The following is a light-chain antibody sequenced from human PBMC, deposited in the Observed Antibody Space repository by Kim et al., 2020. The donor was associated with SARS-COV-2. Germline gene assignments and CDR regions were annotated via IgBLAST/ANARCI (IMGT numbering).Light chain of an antibody. CDR2: GAS. J-gene: IGKJ4*01. V-gene: IGKV3-20*01. CDR1: QSVSSSY. CDR3: QQYGSSPVT. Sequence: EIVLTQSPGTLSLSPGERATLSCRASQSVSSSYLAWYQQQPGPAPRLLIYGASSRATGNPDRFSGSGSGTDFTLTISRLEPEDFAVYYCQQYGSSPVTFGGGTKVDIK.